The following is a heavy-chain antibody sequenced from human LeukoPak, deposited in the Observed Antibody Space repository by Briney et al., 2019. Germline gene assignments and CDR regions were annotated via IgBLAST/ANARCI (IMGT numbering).Heavy chain of an antibody. CDR3: ARTCSGGNCYSWGYFYN. CDR2: IKEDGSEK. J-gene: IGHJ4*02. D-gene: IGHD2-15*01. CDR1: GFTFSTYW. Sequence: GGSLRLSCADSGFTFSTYWISWVRQAPGKGLEWVANIKEDGSEKNYVDSVKGRFTISRDNAKNSLYLQMNSLRAEDTAVYYCARTCSGGNCYSWGYFYNWGQGTLVTVSS. V-gene: IGHV3-7*03.